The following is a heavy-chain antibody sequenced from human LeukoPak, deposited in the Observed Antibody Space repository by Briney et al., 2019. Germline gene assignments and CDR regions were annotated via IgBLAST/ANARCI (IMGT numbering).Heavy chain of an antibody. CDR2: ISYDGSNK. V-gene: IGHV3-30-3*01. Sequence: GGSLRLSCAASGFTFSSYAMHWVRQAPGKGLEWVAVISYDGSNKYYADSVKGRFTISRDNPKNTLYLQMNSLRAEDTAVYYCAREEGFIAAAPLDYWGQGTLVTVSS. CDR1: GFTFSSYA. CDR3: AREEGFIAAAPLDY. D-gene: IGHD6-13*01. J-gene: IGHJ4*02.